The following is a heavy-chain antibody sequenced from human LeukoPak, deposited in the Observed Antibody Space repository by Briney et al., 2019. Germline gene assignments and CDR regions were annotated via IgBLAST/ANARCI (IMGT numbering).Heavy chain of an antibody. Sequence: PGGSLRLSCAASGFTFSTSFMSWVRQSPGKGLEWVANIYPGGSEQYYVDSVKGRFTISRDNAENSLYLQMNNLRVEDTAVYYCARELVVGPAEYFQHWGQGTLVTVS. CDR2: IYPGGSEQ. CDR3: ARELVVGPAEYFQH. V-gene: IGHV3-7*01. CDR1: GFTFSTSF. D-gene: IGHD2-8*02. J-gene: IGHJ1*01.